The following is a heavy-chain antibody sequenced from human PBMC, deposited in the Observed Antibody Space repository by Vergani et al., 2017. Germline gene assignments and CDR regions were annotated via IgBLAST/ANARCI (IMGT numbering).Heavy chain of an antibody. CDR2: IDWDDDK. D-gene: IGHD5-18*01. CDR3: ARIREDTAMGAFDI. J-gene: IGHJ3*02. V-gene: IGHV2-70*01. CDR1: GFSLSTSGMC. Sequence: QVTLRESGPALVKPTQTLTLTCTFSGFSLSTSGMCVSWIRQPPGKALEWLALIDWDDDKYYSTSLKTRLTISKDTSKNQVVLTMTNMDPVDTATYYCARIREDTAMGAFDIWGQGTMVTVSS.